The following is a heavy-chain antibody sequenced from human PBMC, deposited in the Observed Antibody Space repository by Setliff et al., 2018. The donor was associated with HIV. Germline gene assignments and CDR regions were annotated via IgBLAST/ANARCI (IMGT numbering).Heavy chain of an antibody. CDR2: IYRSGST. Sequence: SETLSLTCAVSGYSISSGYYWGWIRQPPGKGLEWIGLIYRSGSTYYNPSLKSRVTISVDTSKNQFSLKLSSVTAADAAVYYCARSFGSMSARPHPYFDFWGQGTLVTVSS. CDR1: GYSISSGYY. D-gene: IGHD6-6*01. CDR3: ARSFGSMSARPHPYFDF. J-gene: IGHJ4*02. V-gene: IGHV4-38-2*01.